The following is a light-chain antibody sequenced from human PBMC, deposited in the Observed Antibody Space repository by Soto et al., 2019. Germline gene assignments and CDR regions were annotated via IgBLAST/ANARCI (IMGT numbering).Light chain of an antibody. J-gene: IGLJ2*01. Sequence: QSVLTQPASVSGSPGQSITISCTGTSSDVGGYNYVSWYQQHPGKAPKLMIYEVSSFSGSKSGNTASLTISGLQAEDAADYYCSSYTSSSTHVVFGGGTKVTVL. CDR2: EVS. CDR3: SSYTSSSTHVV. V-gene: IGLV2-14*01. CDR1: SSDVGGYNY.